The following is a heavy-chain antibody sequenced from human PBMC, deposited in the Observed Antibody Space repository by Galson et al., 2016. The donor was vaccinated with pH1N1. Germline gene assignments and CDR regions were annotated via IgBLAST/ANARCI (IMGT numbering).Heavy chain of an antibody. CDR2: IKEDGNEK. D-gene: IGHD3-16*02. CDR3: ARAIGSRSSY. Sequence: GLEWVANIKEDGNEKYYVDSVRGRFTISRDNAKNSLYLQMNSLRDEDTALYYCARAIGSRSSYWGQGTLVTVSS. J-gene: IGHJ4*02. V-gene: IGHV3-7*01.